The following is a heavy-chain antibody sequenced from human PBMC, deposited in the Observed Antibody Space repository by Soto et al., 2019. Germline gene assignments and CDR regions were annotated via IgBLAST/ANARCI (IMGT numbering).Heavy chain of an antibody. CDR2: ISYDGSNK. D-gene: IGHD4-17*01. V-gene: IGHV3-30*18. CDR3: AKGMTTVTYLDY. CDR1: GFTFSSYG. J-gene: IGHJ4*02. Sequence: GGSLRLSCAASGFTFSSYGMHWVRQAPGKGLEWVAVISYDGSNKYYADSVKGRFTISRDNSKNTLYLQMNSLRAEDTAVYYCAKGMTTVTYLDYWGQGTLVTVSS.